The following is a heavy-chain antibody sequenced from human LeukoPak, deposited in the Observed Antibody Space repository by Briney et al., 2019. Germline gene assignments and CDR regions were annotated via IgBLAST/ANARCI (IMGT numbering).Heavy chain of an antibody. D-gene: IGHD5-18*01. CDR1: GYSFTYYW. CDR3: ARHRETTMARRAFDY. CDR2: IYPGDSET. J-gene: IGHJ4*02. Sequence: GESLKISCKGSGYSFTYYWIGWVRQMPGKGLEWMGIIYPGDSETRYSPSFEGQVTISVGKSTAFLQWSSLKASDTGMYYCARHRETTMARRAFDYWGQGTLVTVSS. V-gene: IGHV5-51*01.